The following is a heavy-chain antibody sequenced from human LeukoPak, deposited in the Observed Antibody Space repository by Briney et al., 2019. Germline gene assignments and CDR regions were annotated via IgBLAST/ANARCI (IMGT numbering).Heavy chain of an antibody. CDR2: IYPGDSDS. CDR3: ARLTDNYYYYYGMDV. J-gene: IGHJ6*02. Sequence: GESLKISCKGSGYNFTIYWIAWVRQMPGKGLEWMGIIYPGDSDSRYSPSFQGQATISADKSISTAFLQWSSLEASDTAMYYCARLTDNYYYYYGMDVWGQGTTVTVSS. D-gene: IGHD2-8*02. V-gene: IGHV5-51*01. CDR1: GYNFTIYW.